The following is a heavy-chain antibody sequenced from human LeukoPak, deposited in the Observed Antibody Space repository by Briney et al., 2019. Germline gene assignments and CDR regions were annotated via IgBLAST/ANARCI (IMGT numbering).Heavy chain of an antibody. CDR3: ARGGSYLDY. V-gene: IGHV3-30-3*01. Sequence: GGSLRLSCAASGFTFSSYAMYWVRQAPGKGLEWVAVISYDGSNKYYADSVKGRFTISRDNSKNTLYLQMNSLRAEDTAVYYCARGGSYLDYWGQGTLVTVSS. CDR1: GFTFSSYA. CDR2: ISYDGSNK. D-gene: IGHD3-16*01. J-gene: IGHJ4*02.